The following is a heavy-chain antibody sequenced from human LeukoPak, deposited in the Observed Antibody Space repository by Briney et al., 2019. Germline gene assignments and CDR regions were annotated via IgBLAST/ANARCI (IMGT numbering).Heavy chain of an antibody. Sequence: PGGSLRLSCAASGFTFSNAWMSWVRQAPGKGLEWVGRIKSKTDGGTTDYAAPVKGRFTISRDDSKNTLYLQMNSLKTEDTAVYYCTTGRHLGYCSSTSCYSGSTHWGQGTLVTVSS. CDR1: GFTFSNAW. CDR3: TTGRHLGYCSSTSCYSGSTH. CDR2: IKSKTDGGTT. V-gene: IGHV3-15*01. D-gene: IGHD2-2*02. J-gene: IGHJ1*01.